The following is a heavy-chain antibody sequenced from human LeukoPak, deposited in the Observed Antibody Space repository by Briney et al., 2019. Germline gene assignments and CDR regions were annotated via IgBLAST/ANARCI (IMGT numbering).Heavy chain of an antibody. CDR1: VFSFSSYA. Sequence: PVGSLRLSSAASVFSFSSYAMYSVRQAPGKGLAWVAVIWYDGNNKYYAESVKGRFTIARDNSENTLYLQMNSLRADDTAVYYCAKDQEVFSSSVVTHWGQGTLVTVSS. CDR3: AKDQEVFSSSVVTH. J-gene: IGHJ4*02. D-gene: IGHD3-3*02. V-gene: IGHV3-33*03. CDR2: IWYDGNNK.